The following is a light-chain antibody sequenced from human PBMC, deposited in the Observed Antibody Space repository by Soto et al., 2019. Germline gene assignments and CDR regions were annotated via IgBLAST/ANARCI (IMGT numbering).Light chain of an antibody. Sequence: DIQMTQSPSTLSASVGDTVTVTCRASQSVSGWLDWYQQKPGEAPKLLIYDASALPRGHPSRFSGRGSGTKFTRTSASLQPDDFATYYCQQYETFSGTFGPGTKVEI. CDR2: DAS. CDR1: QSVSGW. V-gene: IGKV1-5*01. J-gene: IGKJ1*01. CDR3: QQYETFSGT.